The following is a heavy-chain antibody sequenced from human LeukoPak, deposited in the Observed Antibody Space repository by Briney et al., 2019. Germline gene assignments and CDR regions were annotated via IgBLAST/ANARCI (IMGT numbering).Heavy chain of an antibody. CDR3: ARALTPIVVVPAAIHNDY. Sequence: ASVKVSCKASGYTFTSYYMHWVRQAPGQGLEWMGIINPSGGSTSYAQKFQGRVTMTRDTSTSTVYMELSSLRSVDTAVYYCARALTPIVVVPAAIHNDYWGQGTLVTVSS. J-gene: IGHJ4*02. CDR1: GYTFTSYY. D-gene: IGHD2-2*01. V-gene: IGHV1-46*01. CDR2: INPSGGST.